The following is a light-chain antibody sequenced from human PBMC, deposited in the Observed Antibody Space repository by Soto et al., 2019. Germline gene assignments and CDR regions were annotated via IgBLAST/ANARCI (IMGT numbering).Light chain of an antibody. CDR3: QQYGSSGT. V-gene: IGKV3-15*01. CDR2: GAS. Sequence: EIVLTQSPGTLSLSPGERATLSCRASQSVSSNLAWYQQKPGQAPRLLIYGASTRATGIPARFSGSGFGTEFTLTISSLQSEDFAVYYCQQYGSSGTFGQGTKVDIK. J-gene: IGKJ1*01. CDR1: QSVSSN.